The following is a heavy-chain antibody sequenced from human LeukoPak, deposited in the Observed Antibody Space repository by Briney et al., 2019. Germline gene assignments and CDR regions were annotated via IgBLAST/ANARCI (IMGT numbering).Heavy chain of an antibody. CDR1: GFTFSTYW. CDR3: ARAPSEIGGYYPEYFRH. CDR2: IKSDGSA. D-gene: IGHD3-22*01. Sequence: GGSLRLSCAASGFTFSTYWMHWVRQAPGKGLVWVSRIKSDGSANYADSVKGRFTISRDNANNTLSLQMNSLRPEDTGVYYCARAPSEIGGYYPEYFRHWGQGTLVTVSS. V-gene: IGHV3-74*01. J-gene: IGHJ1*01.